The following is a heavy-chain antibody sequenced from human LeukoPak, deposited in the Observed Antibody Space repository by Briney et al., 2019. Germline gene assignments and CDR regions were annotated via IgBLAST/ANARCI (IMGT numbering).Heavy chain of an antibody. D-gene: IGHD6-13*01. J-gene: IGHJ4*02. CDR3: AIHSEQQLANY. CDR2: INQDGSEK. CDR1: GFTFSSSW. V-gene: IGHV3-7*01. Sequence: GGSLRLSCAASGFTFSSSWMNWVRQAPGKGLEWVANINQDGSEKYYAGSVKGRFTISRDNSKNTLFLQMSSLRAEDTAVYYCAIHSEQQLANYWGQGTLVTVSS.